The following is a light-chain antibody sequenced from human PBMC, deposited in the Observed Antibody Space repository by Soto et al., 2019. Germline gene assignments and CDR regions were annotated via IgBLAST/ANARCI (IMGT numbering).Light chain of an antibody. Sequence: EFVWTQSPSTLSLSPVVRATLSCRASQSVRNFLAWYQQKPGQAPRLLIYDASNSATDIPARFSGSGSGTDFTVTVSSLESEDFAVYYCLQRINWPTTFVPVTRVDIK. V-gene: IGKV3-11*01. CDR2: DAS. J-gene: IGKJ3*01. CDR3: LQRINWPTT. CDR1: QSVRNF.